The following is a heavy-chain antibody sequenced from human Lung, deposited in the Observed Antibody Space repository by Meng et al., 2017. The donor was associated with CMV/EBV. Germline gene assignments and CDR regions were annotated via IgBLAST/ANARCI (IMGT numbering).Heavy chain of an antibody. V-gene: IGHV3-48*03. Sequence: SCAASGFTFSSYEMNWVRQAPGKGLEWVAYISTSGTTIYYADSVRGRFTISRDNAKNSLFLQMNSLRAEDTAVYYCARSSGWLTPGGYGMDVWAQGTXVTVSS. CDR3: ARSSGWLTPGGYGMDV. CDR1: GFTFSSYE. CDR2: ISTSGTTI. J-gene: IGHJ6*02. D-gene: IGHD2-15*01.